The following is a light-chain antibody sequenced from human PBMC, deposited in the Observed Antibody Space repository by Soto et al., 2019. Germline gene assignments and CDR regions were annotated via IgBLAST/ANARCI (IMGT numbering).Light chain of an antibody. V-gene: IGLV1-51*02. CDR3: GAWDGSLSAWL. Sequence: QSVLMQPPSVSAAPGQTVTISCSGSGSSVGTNYVSWYQQLPGTAPKLLIFENNKRPSGIPDRFSGSKSGTSATLGITGLQAGDEADYYCGAWDGSLSAWLFGGGTKLTVL. CDR2: ENN. J-gene: IGLJ3*02. CDR1: GSSVGTNY.